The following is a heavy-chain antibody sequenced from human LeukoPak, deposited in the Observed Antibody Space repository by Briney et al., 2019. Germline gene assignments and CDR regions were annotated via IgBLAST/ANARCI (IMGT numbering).Heavy chain of an antibody. CDR3: ARVSVRGHYGMDV. CDR2: INPNSGGT. J-gene: IGHJ6*02. CDR1: GYTFTGYY. D-gene: IGHD3-10*01. Sequence: ASVKVSCKASGYTFTGYYMHWVRQAPGQGLEGMGWINPNSGGTNYAQKFQGWVTMTRDTSISTAYMELSRLRSDDTAVYYCARVSVRGHYGMDVWGQGTTVTVSS. V-gene: IGHV1-2*04.